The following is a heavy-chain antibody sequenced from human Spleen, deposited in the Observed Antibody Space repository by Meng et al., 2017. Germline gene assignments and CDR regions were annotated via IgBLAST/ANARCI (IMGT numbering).Heavy chain of an antibody. D-gene: IGHD2-21*01. J-gene: IGHJ4*02. V-gene: IGHV4-4*02. CDR1: GPSTLGSPW. Sequence: GHAPVNPSVTPSLTCVFSGPSTLGSPWWSWVRQPPGKGLEWIGEIYHIGSTNYNPSLKSRVTILVDKSKNEFSLDLSSVTAADTAVYYCARVGESGDSLDSWGQGTLVTVSS. CDR3: ARVGESGDSLDS. CDR2: IYHIGST.